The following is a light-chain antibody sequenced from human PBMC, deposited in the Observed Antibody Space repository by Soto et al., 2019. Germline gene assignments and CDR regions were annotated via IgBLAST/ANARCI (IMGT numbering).Light chain of an antibody. CDR1: QNVGNN. Sequence: ELLMTQSPATLSVSPGERATLSCRASQNVGNNLVWYQQKPGQAPRLLIYGASTRAAGIPDRFSGGGSGTDFTLTISSLEPEDFAIYYCHLYGSSSWTFGQGTKVDIK. V-gene: IGKV3-15*01. CDR3: HLYGSSSWT. J-gene: IGKJ1*01. CDR2: GAS.